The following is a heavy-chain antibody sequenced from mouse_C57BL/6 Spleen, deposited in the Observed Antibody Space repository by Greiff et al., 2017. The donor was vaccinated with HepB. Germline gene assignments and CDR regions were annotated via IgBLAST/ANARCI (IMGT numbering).Heavy chain of an antibody. Sequence: QVQLKQPGAELVMPGASVKLSCKASGYTFTSYWMHWVKQRPGQGLEWIGEIDPSDSYTNYNQKFKGKSTLTVDKSSSTAYMQLSSLTSEDSAVYYCARGYGNYGDWGQGTTLTVSS. CDR3: ARGYGNYGD. J-gene: IGHJ2*01. CDR2: IDPSDSYT. V-gene: IGHV1-69*01. CDR1: GYTFTSYW. D-gene: IGHD2-1*01.